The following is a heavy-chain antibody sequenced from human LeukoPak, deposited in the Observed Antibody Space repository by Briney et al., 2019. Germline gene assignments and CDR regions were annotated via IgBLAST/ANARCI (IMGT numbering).Heavy chain of an antibody. CDR3: ARAPDKLAAADH. CDR2: IYYSGST. CDR1: GGSISSYY. V-gene: IGHV4-59*01. Sequence: PSETLSLTCTVSGGSISSYYWSWIRQPPGKGLEWIGYIYYSGSTNYNPSLKSRVTISVDTSKNQFSLKLSSVTAADTAVYYCARAPDKLAAADHWGQGTLVTVSS. D-gene: IGHD6-13*01. J-gene: IGHJ4*02.